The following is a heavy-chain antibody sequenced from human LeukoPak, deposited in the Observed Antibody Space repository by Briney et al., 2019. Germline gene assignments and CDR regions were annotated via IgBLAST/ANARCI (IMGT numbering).Heavy chain of an antibody. V-gene: IGHV4-59*11. D-gene: IGHD2-15*01. J-gene: IGHJ3*02. CDR3: ARRVVVVDAFDI. CDR2: IYYSGST. Sequence: KTSETLSLTCTVSGVSISSHYWSWIRQPPGKGLEWIGYIYYSGSTNYNPSLKSRVTISVDTSKNQFSLKLSSVTAADTAVYYCARRVVVVDAFDIWGQGTMVTVSS. CDR1: GVSISSHY.